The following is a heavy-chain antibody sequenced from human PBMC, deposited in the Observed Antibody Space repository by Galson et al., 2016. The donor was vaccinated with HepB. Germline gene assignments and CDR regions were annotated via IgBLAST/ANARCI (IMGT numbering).Heavy chain of an antibody. CDR2: ISGSGDKT. Sequence: SLRLSCAASGFSFSNYYMTWIRQPPGEGLEWVSTISGSGDKTYYIDSVKGRFTISRDNSKDTLYLQMHRLRVEDTAVYYCVSPSGYCSSLSCPFDYWGPGTLVSVSS. J-gene: IGHJ4*02. CDR3: VSPSGYCSSLSCPFDY. V-gene: IGHV3-23*01. D-gene: IGHD2-2*01. CDR1: GFSFSNYY.